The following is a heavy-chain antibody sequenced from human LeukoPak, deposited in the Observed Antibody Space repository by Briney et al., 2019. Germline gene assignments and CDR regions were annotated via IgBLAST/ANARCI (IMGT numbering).Heavy chain of an antibody. V-gene: IGHV4-4*07. CDR2: VYTSGST. D-gene: IGHD1-7*01. Sequence: SETLSLTCSVSGGSISGYYWTWIRQPAGKGLEWIGRVYTSGSTHYNPSLKTRLTMSVDTSKNQFPLKLSSVTAADTAVYYCARLITGTTTALDIWGQGTMVTVSS. J-gene: IGHJ3*02. CDR1: GGSISGYY. CDR3: ARLITGTTTALDI.